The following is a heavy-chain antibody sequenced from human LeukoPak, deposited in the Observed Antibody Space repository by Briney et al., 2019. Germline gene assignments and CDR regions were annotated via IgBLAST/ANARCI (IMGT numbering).Heavy chain of an antibody. V-gene: IGHV3-74*01. CDR2: INSDGSST. CDR3: ARGPTTYYDFWSGYYAY. CDR1: GFTFSSDW. D-gene: IGHD3-3*01. J-gene: IGHJ4*02. Sequence: PGGSLRLSCAASGFTFSSDWMHSVPQAPGKGLVWVSRINSDGSSTSYADSVKGRSTISRDNAKNTLYLKMNSLRAEDTAVYYCARGPTTYYDFWSGYYAYWGQGTLVTVSS.